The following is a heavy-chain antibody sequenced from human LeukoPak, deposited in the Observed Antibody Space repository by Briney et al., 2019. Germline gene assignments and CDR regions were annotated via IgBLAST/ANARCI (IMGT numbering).Heavy chain of an antibody. J-gene: IGHJ5*02. CDR1: GYTFTNFV. CDR2: INTGNGNT. Sequence: ASVKVSCKASGYTFTNFVIHWVRQAPGQRLEWMGWINTGNGNTKYSQKIQGRVTITRDTSASTAYMELSSLTSEDTAVYYCARGISFYHWFDPWGQGTLVTVSS. CDR3: ARGISFYHWFDP. D-gene: IGHD3-16*01. V-gene: IGHV1-3*04.